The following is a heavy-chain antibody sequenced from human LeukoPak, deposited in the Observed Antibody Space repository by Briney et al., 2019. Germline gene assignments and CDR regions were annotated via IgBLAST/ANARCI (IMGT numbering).Heavy chain of an antibody. J-gene: IGHJ4*02. V-gene: IGHV4-59*01. CDR3: AVLSGGEEAY. CDR1: GGAINSYY. Sequence: PSETLSLTCTVSGGAINSYYWSWIRQSPGKGLEWIGYIYYSGSTNYNPSLRSRVTISIDTSKNQFPLRLGSVTAADTAVYYCAVLSGGEEAYWGQGTLVTVSS. D-gene: IGHD2/OR15-2a*01. CDR2: IYYSGST.